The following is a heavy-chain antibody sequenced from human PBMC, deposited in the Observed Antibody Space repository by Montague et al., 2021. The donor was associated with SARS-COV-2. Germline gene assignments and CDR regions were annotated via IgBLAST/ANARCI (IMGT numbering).Heavy chain of an antibody. Sequence: PELVKPTQTLTLTCTFSGFSLDTSGEAVGWIRQPPGKALEWLAVXYWYDEGRYSPSLKSRLTIRKGTSKNQVVLTMTNMGPVDTATYFRGHFLHRRSPNWNFDFWGRGTLVTVSS. CDR1: GFSLDTSGEA. CDR3: GHFLHRRSPNWNFDF. V-gene: IGHV2-5*01. CDR2: XYWYDEG. J-gene: IGHJ2*01. D-gene: IGHD1-14*01.